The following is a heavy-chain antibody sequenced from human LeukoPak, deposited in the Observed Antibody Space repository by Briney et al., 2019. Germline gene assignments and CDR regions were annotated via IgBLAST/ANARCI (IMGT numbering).Heavy chain of an antibody. J-gene: IGHJ4*02. D-gene: IGHD1-7*01. V-gene: IGHV1-46*01. Sequence: ASVKVSCKASGYTFTGYYMHWVRQAPGQGLESMGIINPSGGSTSYAQKFQGRVTMTRDMSTSTVYMELSRLRSDDTAVYYCARDRARGTGTTNYWGQGTLVTVSS. CDR2: INPSGGST. CDR3: ARDRARGTGTTNY. CDR1: GYTFTGYY.